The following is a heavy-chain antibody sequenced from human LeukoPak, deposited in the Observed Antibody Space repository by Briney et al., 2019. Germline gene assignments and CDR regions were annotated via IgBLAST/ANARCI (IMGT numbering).Heavy chain of an antibody. CDR3: ARDRAHWDAFDI. CDR2: ISWNSGSI. J-gene: IGHJ3*02. CDR1: GFTFDDYA. V-gene: IGHV3-9*01. D-gene: IGHD1-1*01. Sequence: GGSLRLSCAASGFTFDDYAMHWVRQAPGKGLEWVSGISWNSGSIGYADSVKGRFTISRDNAKNSLYLQMNSLRAEDTAVYYCARDRAHWDAFDIWGQGTMVTVSS.